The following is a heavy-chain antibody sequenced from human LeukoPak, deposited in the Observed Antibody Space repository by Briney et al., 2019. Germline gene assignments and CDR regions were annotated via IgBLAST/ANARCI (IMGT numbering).Heavy chain of an antibody. V-gene: IGHV3-23*01. CDR3: ANPAHIDGGGDDNFDY. J-gene: IGHJ4*02. CDR2: ISGSGGST. CDR1: GFTVSSNY. D-gene: IGHD3-10*01. Sequence: GGSLRLSCAASGFTVSSNYMSWVRQAPGKGLEWVSAISGSGGSTYYADSVKGRFTISRDNSKNTLYLQMNSLRAEDTAVYYCANPAHIDGGGDDNFDYWGQGTLVTVSS.